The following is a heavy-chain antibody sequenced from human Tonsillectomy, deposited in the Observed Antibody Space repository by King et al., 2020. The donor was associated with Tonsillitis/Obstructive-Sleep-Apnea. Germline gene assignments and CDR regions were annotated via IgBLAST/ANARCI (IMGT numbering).Heavy chain of an antibody. CDR2: ISYDGSNK. CDR3: AKGGAYGSGSYVLYYYYYMDV. Sequence: VQLVESGGGVVQPGRSLRLSCAASGFTFSSYGMHWVRQAPGKGLEWVAVISYDGSNKYYADSVKGRFTISRDNSKNTLYLQMNSLRAEDTAVYYCAKGGAYGSGSYVLYYYYYMDVWAKGPRSPSP. V-gene: IGHV3-30*18. D-gene: IGHD3-10*01. J-gene: IGHJ6*03. CDR1: GFTFSSYG.